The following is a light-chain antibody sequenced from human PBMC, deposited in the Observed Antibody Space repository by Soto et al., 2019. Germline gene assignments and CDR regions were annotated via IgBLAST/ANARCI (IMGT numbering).Light chain of an antibody. CDR2: GAS. CDR1: RSISSY. CDR3: QQYGRT. J-gene: IGKJ1*01. V-gene: IGKV3-20*01. Sequence: EIVMTQSPDTLSVSPGEGATLSCRASRSISSYLAWYQQKPGQAPRLLIYGASSRATGIPDRFSGSGSGTDFTLTISRLEPEDFAVYYCQQYGRTFGQGTKVDIK.